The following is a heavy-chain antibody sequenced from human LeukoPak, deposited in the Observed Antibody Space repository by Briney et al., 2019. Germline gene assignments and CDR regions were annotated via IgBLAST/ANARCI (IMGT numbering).Heavy chain of an antibody. CDR3: AELGITMIGGA. CDR1: GFTFSSYA. D-gene: IGHD3-10*02. V-gene: IGHV3-48*01. J-gene: IGHJ6*04. Sequence: GGSLRLSCAASGFTFSSYAMSWVRQAPGKGLEWVSYISSSSSTIYYADSVKGRFTISRDNAKNSLYLQMNSLRAEDTAVYYCAELGITMIGGAWGKGTTVTISS. CDR2: ISSSSSTI.